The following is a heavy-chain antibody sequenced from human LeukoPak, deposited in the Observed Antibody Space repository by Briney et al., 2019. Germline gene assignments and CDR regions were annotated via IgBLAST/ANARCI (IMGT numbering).Heavy chain of an antibody. D-gene: IGHD6-13*01. J-gene: IGHJ4*02. CDR3: VRALLQYSTSSYSPLIYY. CDR1: GGSFSGYY. CDR2: INHSGST. V-gene: IGHV4-34*01. Sequence: AETLSLTCAVYGGSFSGYYWSWIRQPPGKGLEGFGEINHSGSTNYNPSLRSGVTISVDTSKNQYSLNLCSVSAADTAVYYCVRALLQYSTSSYSPLIYYWGQRTPVTVSS.